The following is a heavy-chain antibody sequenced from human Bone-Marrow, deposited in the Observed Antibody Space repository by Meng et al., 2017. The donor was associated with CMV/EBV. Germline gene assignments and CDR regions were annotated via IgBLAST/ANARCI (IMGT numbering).Heavy chain of an antibody. CDR1: GYTFTSYY. Sequence: ASVKVSCKASGYTFTSYYMHWVRQAPGQGLEWMGIINPSGGSTSYAQKFQGRVTMTRDTSTSTVYMELNSLRAEDTAVYYCATPFYYDSTGPTPFDNWGQGTLVTVSS. CDR2: INPSGGST. D-gene: IGHD3-22*01. V-gene: IGHV1-46*01. CDR3: ATPFYYDSTGPTPFDN. J-gene: IGHJ4*02.